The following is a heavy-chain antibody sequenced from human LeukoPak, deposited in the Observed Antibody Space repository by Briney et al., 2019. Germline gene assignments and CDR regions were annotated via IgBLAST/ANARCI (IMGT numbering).Heavy chain of an antibody. CDR2: INPSGGST. D-gene: IGHD6-13*01. CDR1: GYTFISYH. J-gene: IGHJ3*02. V-gene: IGHV1-46*01. Sequence: ASVKVSCKASGYTFISYHMHWVRQAPGQGLEWMGVINPSGGSTSNAQKFQGRVAMTRDRSTSTVYMELTSLRSEDTAVYYCARARSLAAPEAEFDIWGQGTMVTVSS. CDR3: ARARSLAAPEAEFDI.